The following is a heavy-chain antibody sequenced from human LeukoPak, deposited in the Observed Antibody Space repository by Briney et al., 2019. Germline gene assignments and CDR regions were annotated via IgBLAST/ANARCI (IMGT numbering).Heavy chain of an antibody. J-gene: IGHJ4*02. D-gene: IGHD6-13*01. V-gene: IGHV1-18*01. CDR1: GYTFTSYG. CDR2: ISAYNGNT. CDR3: ARALMQQLANFDY. Sequence: ASVKVSCKASGYTFTSYGISWVRQAPGQGLEWMGWISAYNGNTNYAQKLQGRVTMTRDTSTSTVYMELSSLRSEDTAVYYCARALMQQLANFDYWGQGTLVTVSS.